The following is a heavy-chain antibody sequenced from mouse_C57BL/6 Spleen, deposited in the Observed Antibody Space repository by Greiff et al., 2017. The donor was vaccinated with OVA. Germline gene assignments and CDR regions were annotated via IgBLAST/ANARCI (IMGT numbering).Heavy chain of an antibody. V-gene: IGHV1-55*01. D-gene: IGHD1-1*01. CDR1: FYTFTSYW. CDR3: ARCITTVNFDY. CDR2: IYPGSGST. J-gene: IGHJ2*01. Sequence: VYRQQPGAELVKPGASVKLSRNASFYTFTSYWITWVKQRPGQGLEWIGDIYPGSGSTNYNEKFKSKATLTVDTSSSTAYMQLSSLTSEDSAVYYCARCITTVNFDYWGQGTTLTVSS.